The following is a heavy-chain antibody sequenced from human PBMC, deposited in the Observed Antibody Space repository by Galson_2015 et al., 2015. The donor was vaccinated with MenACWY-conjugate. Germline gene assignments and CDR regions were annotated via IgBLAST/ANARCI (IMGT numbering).Heavy chain of an antibody. CDR1: GFTFSSYW. CDR2: INSDGSGT. D-gene: IGHD2-8*02. CDR3: ARDPYLLVVFAIGAFDI. V-gene: IGHV3-74*01. Sequence: SLRLSCAASGFTFSSYWMHWVRQAPGKGLVWVSRINSDGSGTNYADSVKGRFTISRDNAKNTLYLQMNSLRAEDTGVYYCARDPYLLVVFAIGAFDIWGRGTLVTVSS. J-gene: IGHJ3*02.